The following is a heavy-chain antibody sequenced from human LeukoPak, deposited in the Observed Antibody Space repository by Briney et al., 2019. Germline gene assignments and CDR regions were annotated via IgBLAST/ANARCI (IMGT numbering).Heavy chain of an antibody. Sequence: PGGSLRLSCAASGFTFSSYAMSWVRQAPGKGLEWVSAISGSGGSTYYADSVKGRFTISRDNSKNTLYLQMNSLRAEDTAVYYCARRWVYDKRAFDAWGQGTMVTVSS. CDR3: ARRWVYDKRAFDA. D-gene: IGHD3-16*01. CDR1: GFTFSSYA. V-gene: IGHV3-23*01. CDR2: ISGSGGST. J-gene: IGHJ3*01.